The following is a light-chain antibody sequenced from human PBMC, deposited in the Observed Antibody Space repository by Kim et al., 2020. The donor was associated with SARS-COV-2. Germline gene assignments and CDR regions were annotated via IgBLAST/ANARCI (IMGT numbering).Light chain of an antibody. J-gene: IGKJ5*01. CDR3: QQYSNWPSIT. CDR1: QSVSSN. Sequence: SPGERATLSCRASQSVSSNLAWYQQKPGQAPRLLIYGASTRATGIPARFSGSGSGTEFTLTISSLESEDFAVYYCQQYSNWPSITFGQGTQLEIK. V-gene: IGKV3-15*01. CDR2: GAS.